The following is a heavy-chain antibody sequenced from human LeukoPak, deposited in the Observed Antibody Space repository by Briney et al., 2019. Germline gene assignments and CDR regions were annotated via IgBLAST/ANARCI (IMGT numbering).Heavy chain of an antibody. CDR3: ARVSVAVAGTNFDY. CDR2: ISYDGSNK. Sequence: GGSLRLSCAASGFTFSSYAMSWVRQAPGKGLEWVAVISYDGSNKYYADSVKGRFTISRDNSKNTLYLQMNSLRAEDTAVYYCARVSVAVAGTNFDYWGQGTLVTVSS. V-gene: IGHV3-30-3*01. D-gene: IGHD6-19*01. J-gene: IGHJ4*02. CDR1: GFTFSSYA.